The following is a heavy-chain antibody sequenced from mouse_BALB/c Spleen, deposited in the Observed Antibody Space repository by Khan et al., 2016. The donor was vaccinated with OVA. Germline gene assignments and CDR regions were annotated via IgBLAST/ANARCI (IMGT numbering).Heavy chain of an antibody. CDR2: ISYSGVT. CDR1: GYSITSGYA. V-gene: IGHV3-2*02. J-gene: IGHJ2*01. Sequence: EVQLQESGPGLVKPSQSLSLTCTVTGYSITSGYAWNWIRQFPGNKLEWMGYISYSGVTSYTPPLKSRISITRATSKNQFFLQLNSVMTEDTATYYCARGNYYGYDFDYWGQGTTLTVSS. D-gene: IGHD1-2*01. CDR3: ARGNYYGYDFDY.